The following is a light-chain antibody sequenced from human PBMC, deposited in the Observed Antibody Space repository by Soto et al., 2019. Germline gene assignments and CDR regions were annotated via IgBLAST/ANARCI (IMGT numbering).Light chain of an antibody. CDR2: GAS. V-gene: IGKV3-20*01. J-gene: IGKJ1*01. Sequence: EIVLTQSPGTLSLSPGARATLSCRASQSVSSSYLAWYQQKPGQAPRLLIYGASSRATGIPDRFSGSGSGTDFTLTISRLEPEDFAVYYCQQHGSSPWTFGQGTKVDI. CDR1: QSVSSSY. CDR3: QQHGSSPWT.